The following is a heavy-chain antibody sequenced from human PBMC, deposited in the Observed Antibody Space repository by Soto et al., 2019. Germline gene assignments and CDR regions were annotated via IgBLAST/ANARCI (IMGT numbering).Heavy chain of an antibody. CDR1: GGSFSGYY. CDR3: AKVPHYDILTGYYRPFDY. D-gene: IGHD3-9*01. V-gene: IGHV3-23*01. Sequence: VQLQQWGAGLLKPSETLSLTCAVYGGSFSGYYWSWIRQPPGKGLEWVSAISGSGGSTYYADSVKGRFTISRDNSKNTLYLQMNSLRAEDTAVYYCAKVPHYDILTGYYRPFDYWGQGTLVTVSS. CDR2: ISGSGGST. J-gene: IGHJ4*02.